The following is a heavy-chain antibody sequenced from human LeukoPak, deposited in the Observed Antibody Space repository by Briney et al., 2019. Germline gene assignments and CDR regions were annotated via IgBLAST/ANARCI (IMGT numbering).Heavy chain of an antibody. CDR1: GFTFSTYS. V-gene: IGHV3-21*01. J-gene: IGHJ4*02. D-gene: IGHD2-15*01. CDR3: ARDLYCSGGSCAGYFDY. CDR2: ISSGSSYI. Sequence: GGSLRLSCAASGFTFSTYSMNWVRQAPGKGLGWVSSISSGSSYIYYADSVKGRFTISRDNAKNSLYLQMNSLRAEDTAVYYCARDLYCSGGSCAGYFDYWGQGTLVTVSS.